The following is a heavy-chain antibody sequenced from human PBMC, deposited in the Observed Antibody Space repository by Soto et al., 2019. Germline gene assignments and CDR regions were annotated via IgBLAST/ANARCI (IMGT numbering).Heavy chain of an antibody. Sequence: GGSLRLSCTASGFTVGYYAMSWVRQAPGKGLEWVGFIRSKAYGVTTEYAASVKGRFTISRDDSKSIAYLQMNSLKTEDTAVYYCTRCSGGSCYYFDYWGQGTLVTVSS. J-gene: IGHJ4*02. CDR2: IRSKAYGVTT. CDR3: TRCSGGSCYYFDY. CDR1: GFTVGYYA. D-gene: IGHD2-15*01. V-gene: IGHV3-49*04.